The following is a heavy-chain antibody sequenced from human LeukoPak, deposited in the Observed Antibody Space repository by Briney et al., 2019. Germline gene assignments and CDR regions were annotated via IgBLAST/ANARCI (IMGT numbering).Heavy chain of an antibody. V-gene: IGHV4-34*01. J-gene: IGHJ6*03. CDR3: ARGRGSDELFYYYYYMDV. CDR1: GGSLSGYS. D-gene: IGHD2-15*01. CDR2: INHRGST. Sequence: SETLSVTPAVYGGSLSGYSWSWIREPPGTGLGWIGEINHRGSTNYNPPLKSRVTISVDTSKNQFSLKLSSVTAAGTAVYFCARGRGSDELFYYYYYMDVWRKGTTVTVSS.